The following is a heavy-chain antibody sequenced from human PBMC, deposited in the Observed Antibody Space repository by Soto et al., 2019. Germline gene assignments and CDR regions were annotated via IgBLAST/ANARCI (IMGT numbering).Heavy chain of an antibody. CDR1: GGSISSYY. V-gene: IGHV4-59*01. Sequence: TLSLTCTVSGGSISSYYWSWIRQPPGKGLEWIGYIYYSGSTNYNPSLKSRVTISVDTSKNQFSLKLSSVTAADTAVYYCARAGASGSFLFDPWGQGTLVTVSS. CDR2: IYYSGST. J-gene: IGHJ5*02. D-gene: IGHD2-15*01. CDR3: ARAGASGSFLFDP.